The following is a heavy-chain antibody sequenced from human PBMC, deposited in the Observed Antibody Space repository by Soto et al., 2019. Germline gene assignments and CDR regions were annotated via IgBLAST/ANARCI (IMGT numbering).Heavy chain of an antibody. D-gene: IGHD2-15*01. CDR3: ARGSGGSSYYYYGMDV. CDR1: GGTFSSYA. V-gene: IGHV1-69*12. Sequence: QVQLVQSGAEVKKPGSSVKVSCKASGGTFSSYAINWVRQAPGQGLEWMGGIIPIFGTANYAQKFQGRVTITADESRSTAYRELGSLRSEDTAVYYCARGSGGSSYYYYGMDVWSQGTTVTVSS. J-gene: IGHJ6*02. CDR2: IIPIFGTA.